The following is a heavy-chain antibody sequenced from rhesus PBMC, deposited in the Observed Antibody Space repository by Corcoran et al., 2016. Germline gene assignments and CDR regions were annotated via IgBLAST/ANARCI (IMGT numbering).Heavy chain of an antibody. V-gene: IGHV4S12*01. D-gene: IGHD4-23*01. CDR3: ARESPTVTDFDY. CDR1: GGTISSGYCY. J-gene: IGHJ4*01. CDR2: IYSNSEST. Sequence: QVQLQESGPGVVKPSETLSLTCAVSGGTISSGYCYWSWIRQPPGKGLEWIGGIYSNSESTNYNPSLKSRVTISKDTSKNQFSLKLSSVTATDTAVYYCARESPTVTDFDYWGQGVLVTVSS.